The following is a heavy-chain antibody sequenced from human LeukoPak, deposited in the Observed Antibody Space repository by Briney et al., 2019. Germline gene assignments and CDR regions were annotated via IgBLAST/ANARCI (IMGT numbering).Heavy chain of an antibody. CDR1: GFTVSSNY. J-gene: IGHJ4*02. V-gene: IGHV3-66*01. CDR3: ARGRGSSLHDS. CDR2: IYSGGST. Sequence: PGGSLRLSCAASGFTVSSNYMSWVRQAPGKGLEWVSVIYSGGSTYYADSVKGRFTISRDNSKNTLYLQMSSLRAEDTSVYYCARGRGSSLHDSWGQGTLVTVSS. D-gene: IGHD3-16*01.